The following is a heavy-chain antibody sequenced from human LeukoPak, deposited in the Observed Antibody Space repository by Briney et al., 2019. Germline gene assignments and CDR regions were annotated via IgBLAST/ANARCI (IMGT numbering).Heavy chain of an antibody. J-gene: IGHJ5*02. D-gene: IGHD6-19*01. Sequence: PSETLSLTCTVSGGSISSYYWSWIRQPPGKGLGWIGYIYYSGSTNYNPSLKSRVTISVDTSKNQFSLKLSSVTAADTAVYYCARESPYSSGREFDPWGQGTLVTVSS. CDR1: GGSISSYY. CDR2: IYYSGST. CDR3: ARESPYSSGREFDP. V-gene: IGHV4-59*01.